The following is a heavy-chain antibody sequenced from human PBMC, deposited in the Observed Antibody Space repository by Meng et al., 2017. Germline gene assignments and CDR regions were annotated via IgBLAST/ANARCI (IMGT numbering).Heavy chain of an antibody. J-gene: IGHJ6*01. V-gene: IGHV3-48*03. CDR2: ISSSGSTI. CDR1: GFTFSSYE. D-gene: IGHD1-26*01. Sequence: GGSLRLSCAASGFTFSSYEMNWVRQAPGKGLEWVSYISSSGSTIYYADSVKGRFTISRDNAKNSLYLKMNSLRAEDTAVYYCARDHDSNSGSSLQHYFYYGMDVWGQGTRVTGSS. CDR3: ARDHDSNSGSSLQHYFYYGMDV.